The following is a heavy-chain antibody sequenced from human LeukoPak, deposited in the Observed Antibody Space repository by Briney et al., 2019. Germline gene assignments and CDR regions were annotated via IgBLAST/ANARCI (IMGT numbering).Heavy chain of an antibody. J-gene: IGHJ4*01. CDR1: GFTFSSYG. D-gene: IGHD5-24*01. CDR3: ARDRGWQQFDY. Sequence: PGGSLRLSCAASGFTFSSYGMHWVRQAPGKGREGVAVIWFDGSYKYYADSVKGRFTISRDNSKNTLYLQMNSLRAEDTGVYFCARDRGWQQFDYWGQGTLVTVSS. CDR2: IWFDGSYK. V-gene: IGHV3-33*01.